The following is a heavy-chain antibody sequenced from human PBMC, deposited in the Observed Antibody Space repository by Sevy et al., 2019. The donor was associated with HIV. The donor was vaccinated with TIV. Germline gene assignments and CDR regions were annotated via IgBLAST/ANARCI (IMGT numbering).Heavy chain of an antibody. J-gene: IGHJ4*02. Sequence: GGSLRLSCAASGFTFSNFGMHWVRQAPGKGLEWVSFIQYDGSHKYYKDSVKGRLTISRDNSKNTLYLQMNSLRAEDTAVYYCVKEGGVTGTGGDCWGQGTLVTVSS. CDR3: VKEGGVTGTGGDC. CDR2: IQYDGSHK. CDR1: GFTFSNFG. D-gene: IGHD1-1*01. V-gene: IGHV3-30*02.